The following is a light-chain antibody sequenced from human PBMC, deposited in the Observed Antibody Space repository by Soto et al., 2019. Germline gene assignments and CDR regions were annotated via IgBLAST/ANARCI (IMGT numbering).Light chain of an antibody. CDR1: QSVSSSY. Sequence: EVVLTQSPGTLSLSPGESATLSCRASQSVSSSYLAWYQQKPGQAPRLLIYGASSRATGVPDRFSGSGSGADFTLTISSLESEDFAVYYCQQYGSSPVTFGQGTKVEIK. V-gene: IGKV3-20*01. CDR2: GAS. CDR3: QQYGSSPVT. J-gene: IGKJ1*01.